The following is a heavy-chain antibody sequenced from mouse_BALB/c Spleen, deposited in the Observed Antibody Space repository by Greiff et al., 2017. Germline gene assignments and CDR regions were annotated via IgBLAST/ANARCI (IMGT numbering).Heavy chain of an antibody. V-gene: IGHV2-6-7*01. Sequence: QVQLKESGPGLVAPSQSLSITCTVSGFSLTGYGVNWVRQPPGKGLEWLGMIWGDGSTDYNSALKSRLSISKDNSKSQVFLKMNSLQTDDTARYCCAREENYGYYFDYWGQGTTLTVSS. J-gene: IGHJ2*01. CDR2: IWGDGST. D-gene: IGHD1-2*01. CDR3: AREENYGYYFDY. CDR1: GFSLTGYG.